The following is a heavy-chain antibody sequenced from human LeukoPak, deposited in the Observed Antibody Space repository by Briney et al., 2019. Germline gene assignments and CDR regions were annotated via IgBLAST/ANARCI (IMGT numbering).Heavy chain of an antibody. CDR2: IIYSGST. Sequence: SETLSLTCTVSGDSINNYYWSWIRQTPGKGLEWIGYIIYSGSTNYNPSLKSRVTISVDTSKNQFSLRLTSVTAADTAVYYCARVTEWNDFDYWGQGILVSVSS. CDR3: ARVTEWNDFDY. V-gene: IGHV4-59*01. CDR1: GDSINNYY. D-gene: IGHD1-1*01. J-gene: IGHJ4*02.